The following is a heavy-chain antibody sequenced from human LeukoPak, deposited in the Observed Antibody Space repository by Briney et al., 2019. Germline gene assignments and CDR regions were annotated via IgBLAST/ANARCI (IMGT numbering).Heavy chain of an antibody. J-gene: IGHJ4*02. CDR1: GYTFTSYD. CDR3: ARGVKEAGGNSVLFHFDY. CDR2: MNPNSGNT. V-gene: IGHV1-8*01. D-gene: IGHD4-23*01. Sequence: GASVKVSCKASGYTFTSYDINWVRQATGQGLEWMGWMNPNSGNTGYAQKFQGRVTITRNTSISTAYMELSSLRSEDTAVYYCARGVKEAGGNSVLFHFDYWGQGTLVTVSS.